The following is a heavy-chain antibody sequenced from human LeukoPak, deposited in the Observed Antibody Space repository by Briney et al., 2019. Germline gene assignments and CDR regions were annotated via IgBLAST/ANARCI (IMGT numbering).Heavy chain of an antibody. D-gene: IGHD3-10*01. J-gene: IGHJ5*02. V-gene: IGHV3-74*01. CDR1: GFSFSVFW. CDR2: IKTDGSIT. CDR3: ARSGSYSSWFDP. Sequence: GGSLRLSCAASGFSFSVFWMHWVRQAPGKGPVWVSRIKTDGSITDYADSVKGRFTISRDNAKNTLYLQMNSLRAEDTAVYYCARSGSYSSWFDPWGQGTLVTVSS.